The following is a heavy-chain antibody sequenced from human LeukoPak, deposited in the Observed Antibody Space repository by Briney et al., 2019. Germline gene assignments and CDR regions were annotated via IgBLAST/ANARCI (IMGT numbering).Heavy chain of an antibody. CDR2: IYYSGST. J-gene: IGHJ4*02. Sequence: SETLSLTCTVSGGSISSSGYYWGWIRQPPGKGLEWIGSIYYSGSTYYNPSLKSRVTISVDTSKNQFSLKLSSVTAADTAVYYCVSVDYDSSGYSDFDYWGQGTLVTVSS. D-gene: IGHD3-22*01. V-gene: IGHV4-39*07. CDR3: VSVDYDSSGYSDFDY. CDR1: GGSISSSGYY.